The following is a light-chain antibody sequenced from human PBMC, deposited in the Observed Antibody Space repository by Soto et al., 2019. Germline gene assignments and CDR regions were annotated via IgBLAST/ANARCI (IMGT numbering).Light chain of an antibody. CDR3: QQLSRYPLT. CDR1: QALSNY. J-gene: IGKJ4*01. CDR2: SAS. Sequence: DIQLTQSPSVLSASVGDTVTITCRASQALSNYLAWYQQKPGKAPDLLIYSASTLQSGVPSRFSGSGSETEFSLTIRALQTEDFANYYCQQLSRYPLTFGGGTKVDIK. V-gene: IGKV1-9*01.